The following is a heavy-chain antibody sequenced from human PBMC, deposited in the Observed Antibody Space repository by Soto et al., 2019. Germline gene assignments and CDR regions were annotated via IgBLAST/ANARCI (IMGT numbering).Heavy chain of an antibody. CDR2: MNPTTGNS. CDR1: GYTFSNYD. Sequence: QVQLVQSGAEVREPGASVKVSCRTSGYTFSNYDINWVRQATGQGLEWMGWMNPTTGNSGYIQKFQGRVTMTRDTSISTAYMELSSLRSDDTAVYYCERTRLCNGDCYSAYYFDYWGQGALVTVSS. CDR3: ERTRLCNGDCYSAYYFDY. D-gene: IGHD2-21*02. V-gene: IGHV1-8*01. J-gene: IGHJ4*02.